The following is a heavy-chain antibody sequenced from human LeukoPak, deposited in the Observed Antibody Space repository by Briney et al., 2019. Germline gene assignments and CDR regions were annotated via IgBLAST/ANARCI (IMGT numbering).Heavy chain of an antibody. CDR1: GGSMNTYF. Sequence: SETLSLTCTVSGGSMNTYFWSRIRQPPGKGLEWIGHIHYSGSTPYNPSLKSRVSISVDVSKNQFSLKLSSVTAADTAVYYCARHKTGGTYPLDYWGQGTLVTVSS. D-gene: IGHD1-26*01. J-gene: IGHJ4*02. V-gene: IGHV4-59*08. CDR3: ARHKTGGTYPLDY. CDR2: IHYSGST.